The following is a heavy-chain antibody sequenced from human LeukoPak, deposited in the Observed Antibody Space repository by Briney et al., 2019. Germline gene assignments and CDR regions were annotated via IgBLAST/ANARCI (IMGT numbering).Heavy chain of an antibody. D-gene: IGHD4-17*01. J-gene: IGHJ4*02. CDR1: GFTFSSYA. CDR3: ARDRDYGDYFDY. CDR2: ISYDGSNK. V-gene: IGHV3-30-3*01. Sequence: GGSLRLSCAASGFTFSSYAMHWVRQAPGKGLEWVTVISYDGSNKYYADSVKGRFTISRDNSKNTLYLQMNSLRAEDTAVYYCARDRDYGDYFDYWGQGTLVTVSS.